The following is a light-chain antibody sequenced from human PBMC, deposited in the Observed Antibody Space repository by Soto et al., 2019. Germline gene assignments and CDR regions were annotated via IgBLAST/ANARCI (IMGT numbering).Light chain of an antibody. Sequence: DIHMTQSPSTLSASVGDRVTITCRASQSLTMWLAWYQQRPGKALNLLIYKTSSLESGVTSRFSCSGSGTEFTLILSSLQPADFVAYYCQHWTDYSWTFGQGTKVEVK. V-gene: IGKV1-5*03. CDR2: KTS. CDR1: QSLTMW. J-gene: IGKJ1*01. CDR3: QHWTDYSWT.